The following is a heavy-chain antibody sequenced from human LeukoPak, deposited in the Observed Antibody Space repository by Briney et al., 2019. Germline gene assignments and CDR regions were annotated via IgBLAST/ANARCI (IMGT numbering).Heavy chain of an antibody. CDR3: ARDRGGRGHTTFNY. D-gene: IGHD3-10*01. CDR2: ISDDGSDT. V-gene: IGHV3-74*01. J-gene: IGHJ4*02. CDR1: GFSFSTSW. Sequence: TGESLRLSCAASGFSFSTSWMHWVRQGPGKWLVWVSRISDDGSDTIYADSVKGRFTISRDNAKNTLYLQMNSLRAEDTALYYCARDRGGRGHTTFNYWGQGTLVTVSS.